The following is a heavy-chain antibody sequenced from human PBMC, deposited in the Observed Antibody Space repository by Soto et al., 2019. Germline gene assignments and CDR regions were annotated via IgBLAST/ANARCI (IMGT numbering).Heavy chain of an antibody. CDR2: IYYSGST. CDR3: ARIKGGAAGNFDY. D-gene: IGHD6-13*01. V-gene: IGHV4-31*03. Sequence: SETLSLTCTVPGGSISNGDYYWTWIRQHPVKGLEWVGYIYYSGSTYSNPSLKSRVTISVATSKNQFSLRLSSVTAADTAVYYCARIKGGAAGNFDYWGRGALVTVSS. J-gene: IGHJ4*02. CDR1: GGSISNGDYY.